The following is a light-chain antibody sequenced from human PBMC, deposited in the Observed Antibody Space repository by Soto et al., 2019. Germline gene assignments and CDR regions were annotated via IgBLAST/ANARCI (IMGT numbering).Light chain of an antibody. CDR3: QQYYDYPPLN. CDR2: GAS. J-gene: IGKJ4*01. CDR1: RNINRK. V-gene: IGKV3-15*01. Sequence: EIVMTQSPATLSVSPGERATLSCRASRNINRKLAWYQQKPGQAPRLLISGASTSATGIPARFSGSGSGTEFNITIRSLQSEDFAVYYLQQYYDYPPLNFGGGTKMEIK.